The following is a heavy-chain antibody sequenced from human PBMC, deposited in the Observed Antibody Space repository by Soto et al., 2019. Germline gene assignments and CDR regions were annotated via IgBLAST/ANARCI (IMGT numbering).Heavy chain of an antibody. CDR1: GGSISSSNW. CDR2: IYHSGST. CDR3: AGGGYYGSGSTTYYFDY. Sequence: QVQLQESGPGLVKPSGTLSLTCAVSGGSISSSNWWSWVRQPPGKGLEWIGEIYHSGSTNDNPSLKSRVTISVDKSKNQFSLKLSSVTAADTAVYYCAGGGYYGSGSTTYYFDYWGQGTLVTVSS. D-gene: IGHD3-10*01. J-gene: IGHJ4*02. V-gene: IGHV4-4*02.